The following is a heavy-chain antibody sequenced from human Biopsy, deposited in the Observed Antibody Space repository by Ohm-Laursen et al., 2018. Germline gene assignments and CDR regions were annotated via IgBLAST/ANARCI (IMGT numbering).Heavy chain of an antibody. D-gene: IGHD5-24*01. CDR2: ISPSGAST. Sequence: DSVKVSCKASGNTFATYHIHWVRQAPGQGLEWMGVISPSGASTSFSQKFQGRITMTRDTSTGTVYMDLNSLGSEDTAVYYCARAGVGSDGTDSYYYGMDVWGPGTTVTVSS. CDR3: ARAGVGSDGTDSYYYGMDV. CDR1: GNTFATYH. J-gene: IGHJ6*02. V-gene: IGHV1-46*01.